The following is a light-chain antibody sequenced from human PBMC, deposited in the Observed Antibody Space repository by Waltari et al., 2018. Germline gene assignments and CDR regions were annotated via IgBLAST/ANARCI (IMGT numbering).Light chain of an antibody. J-gene: IGLJ2*01. CDR3: CSYAGGRPHVV. CDR2: VGT. CDR1: SSDVGTYNL. V-gene: IGLV2-23*01. Sequence: QSALTQPASVSGSPGQSITISCTGTSSDVGTYNLVSWYQQHPGKAPKLMIYVGTKRPSGVSNRFSGSKSGNTASLTISGLQAEDEAHYYCCSYAGGRPHVVFGGGTQLTVL.